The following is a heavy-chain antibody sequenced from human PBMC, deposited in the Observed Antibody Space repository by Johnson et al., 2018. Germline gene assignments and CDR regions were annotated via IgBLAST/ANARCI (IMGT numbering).Heavy chain of an antibody. Sequence: VQLVQSGGGVVQPGRSLRLSCAASGFTFSSYWMHWVRQAPGKGLVWVSRIYVDGSTTNYADSVKGRFTISRDNAKNTLYLQMNRLRAEDPASYYCAKDTRDDGYYDAFDIWGQGTMVTVSS. V-gene: IGHV3-74*01. D-gene: IGHD4-17*01. J-gene: IGHJ3*02. CDR3: AKDTRDDGYYDAFDI. CDR1: GFTFSSYW. CDR2: IYVDGSTT.